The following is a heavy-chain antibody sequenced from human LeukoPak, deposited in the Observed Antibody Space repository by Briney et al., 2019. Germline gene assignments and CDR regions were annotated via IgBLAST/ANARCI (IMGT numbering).Heavy chain of an antibody. D-gene: IGHD3-9*01. CDR1: GFTFSSYW. CDR3: ATSQTYDILTGSTRGAFDF. Sequence: SGGSLRLSCAASGFTFSSYWMSWVRQAPGKGLEWVANIKQDGSEKYYVDSVKGRFTISRDNAKNSLYLQMNSLRAEDTALYYCATSQTYDILTGSTRGAFDFWGQGSMVTVSS. J-gene: IGHJ3*01. CDR2: IKQDGSEK. V-gene: IGHV3-7*01.